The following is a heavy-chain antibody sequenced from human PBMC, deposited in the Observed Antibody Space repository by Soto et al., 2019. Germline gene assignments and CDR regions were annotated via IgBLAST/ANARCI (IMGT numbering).Heavy chain of an antibody. Sequence: GRLRLSCEASVLIFSDFGMAGVRPGPGKGLEWVAVISYDGNNKYYAQSVKGRFTISRDNSKNTLFLNMDSLRPEDTAVYHCVKGDLDTAVVNSPNAFDFWGPGTMVTVSS. J-gene: IGHJ3*01. V-gene: IGHV3-30*18. CDR1: VLIFSDFG. CDR3: VKGDLDTAVVNSPNAFDF. CDR2: ISYDGNNK. D-gene: IGHD5-18*01.